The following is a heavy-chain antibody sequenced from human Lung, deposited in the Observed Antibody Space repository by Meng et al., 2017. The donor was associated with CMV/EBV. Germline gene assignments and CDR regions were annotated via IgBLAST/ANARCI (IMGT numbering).Heavy chain of an antibody. Sequence: GESLKISCAASGFTFSSYAMHWVRQAPGKGLEWVAVISYDGSNKYYADSVKGRFTISRDNSKNTLYLQMNSLRAEDTAVYYCARDRGRFLEWLCPDYWGQGXLVTVSS. J-gene: IGHJ4*02. D-gene: IGHD3-3*01. CDR3: ARDRGRFLEWLCPDY. CDR2: ISYDGSNK. V-gene: IGHV3-30*04. CDR1: GFTFSSYA.